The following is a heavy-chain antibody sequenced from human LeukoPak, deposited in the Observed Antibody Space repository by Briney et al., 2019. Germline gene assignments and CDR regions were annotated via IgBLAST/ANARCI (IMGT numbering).Heavy chain of an antibody. V-gene: IGHV1-2*02. CDR1: GYTSTGYY. J-gene: IGHJ4*02. Sequence: ASVKVSCKASGYTSTGYYMHWVRQAPGQGLEWMGWINPNSGGTNYAQKFQGRVTMTRDTSISTAYMELSRLRSDDTAVYYCAIAAAGPMPNFDYWGQGTLVTVSS. CDR3: AIAAAGPMPNFDY. D-gene: IGHD6-13*01. CDR2: INPNSGGT.